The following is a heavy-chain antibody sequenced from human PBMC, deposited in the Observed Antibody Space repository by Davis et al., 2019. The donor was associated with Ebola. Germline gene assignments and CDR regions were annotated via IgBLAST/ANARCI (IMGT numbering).Heavy chain of an antibody. CDR3: ARDSSSEAYYFDY. Sequence: GGSLRLSCAASGFTFSSYGMHWVRQAPGKGLEWVAVIWYDGSNNYYADSVKGRFTISRDNSKNTLYLQMNSLRAEDTAVYYCARDSSSEAYYFDYWGQGTLVTVSS. D-gene: IGHD6-6*01. V-gene: IGHV3-33*01. CDR2: IWYDGSNN. J-gene: IGHJ4*02. CDR1: GFTFSSYG.